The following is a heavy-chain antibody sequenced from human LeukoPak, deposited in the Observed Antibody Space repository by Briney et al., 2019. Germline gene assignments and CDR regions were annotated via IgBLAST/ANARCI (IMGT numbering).Heavy chain of an antibody. CDR2: ISSDGSRV. CDR3: AKDGSPPNAYYYDSSGYYFRN. CDR1: GFTFSDYG. D-gene: IGHD3-22*01. V-gene: IGHV3-74*01. J-gene: IGHJ1*01. Sequence: PGGSLRLSCAASGFTFSDYGMHWVRQAPGKGLVWVSGISSDGSRVTYADSVKGRFTISRDNAKNTLYLQMNSLRAEDTAVYYCAKDGSPPNAYYYDSSGYYFRNWGQGTLVTVSP.